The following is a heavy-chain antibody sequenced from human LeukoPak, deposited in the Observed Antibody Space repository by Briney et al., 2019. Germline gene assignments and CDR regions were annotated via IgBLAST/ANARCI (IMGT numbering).Heavy chain of an antibody. CDR2: ISSSSSYI. CDR1: GFTFSSYS. V-gene: IGHV3-21*01. Sequence: PGGSLRLSCAASGFTFSSYSMNWVRQAPGKGLEWVSSISSSSSYIYYADSVKGRFTISRDNAKNSLYLQMNSLRAEDTAVYYCARSRYYDSSGYYYRSGFDYWGQGTLVTVSS. D-gene: IGHD3-22*01. J-gene: IGHJ4*02. CDR3: ARSRYYDSSGYYYRSGFDY.